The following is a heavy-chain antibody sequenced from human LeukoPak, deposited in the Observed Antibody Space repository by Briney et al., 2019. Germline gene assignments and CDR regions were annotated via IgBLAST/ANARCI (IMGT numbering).Heavy chain of an antibody. D-gene: IGHD2-15*01. CDR1: GFTFSNYA. CDR2: ISGSGDST. CDR3: AKDSRGVAAPDR. J-gene: IGHJ5*02. Sequence: PGGSLRLSCAASGFTFSNYAMSWVRQAPGKGLEWLSVISGSGDSTYYADSVKGRFTISRDNSKNTLCLQMNSLRAEDTAVYYCAKDSRGVAAPDRWGQGTLVTVSS. V-gene: IGHV3-23*01.